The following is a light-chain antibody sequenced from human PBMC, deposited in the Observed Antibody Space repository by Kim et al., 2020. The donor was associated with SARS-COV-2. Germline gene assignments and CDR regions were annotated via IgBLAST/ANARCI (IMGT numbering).Light chain of an antibody. CDR3: QAWDSSTVL. J-gene: IGLJ2*01. Sequence: SYELTQPPSVSVSPGQTASITCSGDKLGDRYVCWYQQKPGQSPVLVIYGENRRPSGIPERFSGSNSGNTATLTISGTQAMDEADYYCQAWDSSTVLFGGGTQRTVL. CDR1: KLGDRY. CDR2: GEN. V-gene: IGLV3-1*01.